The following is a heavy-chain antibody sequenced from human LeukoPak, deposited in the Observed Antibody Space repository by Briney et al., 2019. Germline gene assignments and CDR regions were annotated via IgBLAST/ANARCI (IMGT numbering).Heavy chain of an antibody. D-gene: IGHD5-18*01. CDR3: ASGNRGYSYGCPDS. CDR1: GFTFSRHA. V-gene: IGHV3-30-3*01. CDR2: ISYDGSNK. Sequence: PGGSLRLSCAASGFTFSRHAMQGVRKAPGKGLEWVAVISYDGSNKYYADSVKGRFTISRNNSKNTLYLQMNSLRPEDTAVYYCASGNRGYSYGCPDSWGQGTLVTVSS. J-gene: IGHJ4*02.